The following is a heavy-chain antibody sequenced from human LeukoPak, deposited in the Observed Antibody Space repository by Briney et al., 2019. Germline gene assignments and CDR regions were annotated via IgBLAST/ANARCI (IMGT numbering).Heavy chain of an antibody. CDR2: INHSGST. V-gene: IGHV4-34*01. CDR3: ARAPGITMVRGVITRGDFDY. D-gene: IGHD3-10*01. Sequence: PSETLSLTCAVYGGSFSGYYWSWIRQPPGKGPEWIGEINHSGSTNYNPSLKSRVTISVDTSKNQFSLKLSSVTAADTAVYYCARAPGITMVRGVITRGDFDYWGQGTLVTVSS. J-gene: IGHJ4*02. CDR1: GGSFSGYY.